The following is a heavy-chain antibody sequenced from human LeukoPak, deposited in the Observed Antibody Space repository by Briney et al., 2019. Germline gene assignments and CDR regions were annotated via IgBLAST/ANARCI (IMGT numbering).Heavy chain of an antibody. CDR2: IYSGGST. Sequence: PSETLSLTCSVSYDSITPYYWSWVRQAPGKGLEWVSVIYSGGSTYYADSVKGRFTISRHNSKSTLYLQMNSLRAEDTAVYYCARLANWGQGTLVTVSS. V-gene: IGHV3-53*04. CDR1: YDSITPYY. J-gene: IGHJ4*02. CDR3: ARLAN. D-gene: IGHD5-12*01.